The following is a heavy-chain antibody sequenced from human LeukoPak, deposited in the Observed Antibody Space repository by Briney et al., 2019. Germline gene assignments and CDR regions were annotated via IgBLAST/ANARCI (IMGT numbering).Heavy chain of an antibody. J-gene: IGHJ3*01. V-gene: IGHV4-30-2*01. CDR1: GGSISSGGYY. Sequence: PSQTLSLTCTVSGGSISSGGYYWSWIRQPPGKGLEWIGYIYHSGSTYYNPSLKSRVTISVDTSKNQFSLKLSSVTAADTAVYYCARVITIFGVVRWGQGTMVTVSS. CDR2: IYHSGST. CDR3: ARVITIFGVVR. D-gene: IGHD3-3*01.